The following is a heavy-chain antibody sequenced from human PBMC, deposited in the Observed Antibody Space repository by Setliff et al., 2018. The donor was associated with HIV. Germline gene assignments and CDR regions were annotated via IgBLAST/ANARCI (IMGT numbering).Heavy chain of an antibody. D-gene: IGHD3-22*01. CDR2: IWYDESLN. CDR3: AREGSSGYTGWFDS. V-gene: IGHV3-33*01. CDR1: GFSFSTYG. J-gene: IGHJ5*01. Sequence: PGGSLRLSCAASGFSFSTYGMHWVRQAPGKGLEWVALIWYDESLNYYADSVKGRFSISRDNARNSLFLQMNNLRVEDTAVYYCAREGSSGYTGWFDSWGQGTLVTVSS.